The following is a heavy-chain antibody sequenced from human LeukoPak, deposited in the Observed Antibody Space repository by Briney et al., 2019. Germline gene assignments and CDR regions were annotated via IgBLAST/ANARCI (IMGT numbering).Heavy chain of an antibody. V-gene: IGHV3-15*01. D-gene: IGHD3-16*01. CDR1: GFTFSNAW. Sequence: GGSLRLSYAASGFTFSNAWMSWVRQAPGKGLEWVGRIKSKTEGGTTDYAAPVKDRFTISRDDSKNTLYLQMNSLKTADTAVYYCTTGGTKFGYWGQGTLVTVSS. CDR2: IKSKTEGGTT. J-gene: IGHJ4*02. CDR3: TTGGTKFGY.